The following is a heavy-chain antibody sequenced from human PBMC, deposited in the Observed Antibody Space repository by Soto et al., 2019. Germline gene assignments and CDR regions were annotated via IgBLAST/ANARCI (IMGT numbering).Heavy chain of an antibody. J-gene: IGHJ4*02. Sequence: PSATLSLTCAVSGGSISSDDWWTWVRQTPGKGLEWIGEIYHSGTTNYNPSLMSRVTIAVDKANSQFSLRLASVTAADTAVYYCARSDGDGVCGGMWLDSWGKGILVTVSS. CDR1: GGSISSDDW. CDR2: IYHSGTT. D-gene: IGHD2-8*01. V-gene: IGHV4-4*02. CDR3: ARSDGDGVCGGMWLDS.